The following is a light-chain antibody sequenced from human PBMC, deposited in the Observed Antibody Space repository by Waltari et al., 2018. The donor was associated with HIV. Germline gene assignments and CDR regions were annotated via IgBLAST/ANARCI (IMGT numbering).Light chain of an antibody. V-gene: IGLV3-25*03. Sequence: SSALTQTPSVSVSPGQTATITCSGEAFPSRYAHWYHQRAGPAPLLVIYQDHKRPSGIPDRFSGSSSGTVLTLTLSGVQTEDEGDYYCQTTDTNGVVVFGGGTKVTVL. CDR2: QDH. CDR3: QTTDTNGVVV. CDR1: AFPSRY. J-gene: IGLJ2*01.